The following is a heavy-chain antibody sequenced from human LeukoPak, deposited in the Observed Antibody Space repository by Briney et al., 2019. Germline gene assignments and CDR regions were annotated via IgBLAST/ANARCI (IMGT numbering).Heavy chain of an antibody. CDR1: GFTFSSYS. Sequence: GGSLRLSCAASGFTFSSYSMNWVRQAPGKGLEWVSSISSSSSYIYYADSVKGRFTISRDNAKNSLYLQMNSLRAEDTAVYYCARGPYYYDSSGSHHLDIWGQGTMVTVSS. CDR3: ARGPYYYDSSGSHHLDI. V-gene: IGHV3-21*01. CDR2: ISSSSSYI. D-gene: IGHD3-22*01. J-gene: IGHJ3*02.